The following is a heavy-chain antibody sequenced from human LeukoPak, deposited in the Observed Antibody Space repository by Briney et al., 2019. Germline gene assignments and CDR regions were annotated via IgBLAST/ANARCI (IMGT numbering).Heavy chain of an antibody. CDR3: ARNSRYSGYSYYYYYMDV. CDR2: IYYSGST. D-gene: IGHD5-12*01. J-gene: IGHJ6*03. V-gene: IGHV4-59*11. Sequence: PSETLSLTCTVSGVSISSHYWSWIRQPPGKGLEWIGYIYYSGSTNYNPSLKSRVTISVDTSKNQFSLKLSSVTAADTAVYYCARNSRYSGYSYYYYYMDVWGKGTTVTVSS. CDR1: GVSISSHY.